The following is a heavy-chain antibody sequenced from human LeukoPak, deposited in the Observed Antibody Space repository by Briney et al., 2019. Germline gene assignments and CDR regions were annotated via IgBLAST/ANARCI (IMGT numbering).Heavy chain of an antibody. CDR3: ARGLFDYDILTGYDY. CDR2: ISGSSSYI. D-gene: IGHD3-9*01. J-gene: IGHJ4*02. CDR1: GFTFSSYS. V-gene: IGHV3-21*01. Sequence: GGSLRLSCAASGFTFSSYSMNWVRQTPGKGLEWVSSISGSSSYIYYADSVKGRFTIPRDNAKNSLYLQMNSLRAEDTAVYYCARGLFDYDILTGYDYWGQGTLVTVSS.